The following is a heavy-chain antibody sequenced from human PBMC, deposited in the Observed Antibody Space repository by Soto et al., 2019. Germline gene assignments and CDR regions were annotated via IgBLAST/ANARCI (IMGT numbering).Heavy chain of an antibody. CDR3: ARLGDYYQAFAY. J-gene: IGHJ4*01. CDR1: GGSISSSSYY. V-gene: IGHV4-61*05. CDR2: IYYTGTT. D-gene: IGHD3-22*01. Sequence: SETLSLTCAVSGGSISSSSYYWGWIRQAPGQGLEWVGYIYYTGTTTYNPSVKSRVTISLDTSKSQFSLILRSVTAADTAVYYCARLGDYYQAFAYWGHGTLVTVSS.